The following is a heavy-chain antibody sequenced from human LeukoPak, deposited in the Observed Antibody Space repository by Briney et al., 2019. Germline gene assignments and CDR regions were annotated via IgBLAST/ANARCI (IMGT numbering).Heavy chain of an antibody. CDR3: ARDWSGSDYYFDY. J-gene: IGHJ4*02. V-gene: IGHV3-21*01. CDR2: ISSSSYI. CDR1: GFTFSSYS. Sequence: GGSLRLSCAASGFTFSSYSMNWVRQAPGKGLEWVSSISSSSYIYYADSVKGRFTISRDNAKNSLYLQMNSLRAEDTAVYYCARDWSGSDYYFDYWGQGTLVTVSS. D-gene: IGHD3-10*01.